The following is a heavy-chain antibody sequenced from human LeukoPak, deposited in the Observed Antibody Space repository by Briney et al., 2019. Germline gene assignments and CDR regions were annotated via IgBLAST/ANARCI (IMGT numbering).Heavy chain of an antibody. CDR2: ISASGGST. D-gene: IGHD2-2*01. CDR1: GFTFSSYA. V-gene: IGHV3-23*01. J-gene: IGHJ4*02. CDR3: AKGLVPAAIRVVDY. Sequence: GGSLRLSCAASGFTFSSYAMSWVRQAPGKGLEWVSAISASGGSTYYADSVKGRFTISRDNSQNTLYLQVSSLSTEDTAVYYCAKGLVPAAIRVVDYWGQGTLVTVSS.